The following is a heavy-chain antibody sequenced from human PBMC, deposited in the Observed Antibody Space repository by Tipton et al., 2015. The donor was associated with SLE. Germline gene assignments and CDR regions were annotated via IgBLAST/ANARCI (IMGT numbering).Heavy chain of an antibody. J-gene: IGHJ4*02. CDR2: IYYTGST. V-gene: IGHV4-59*12. CDR3: ASKGGSGSYYPN. Sequence: TLSLTCTVSGGSISNYYWSWIRQSPGKGLEWIGYIYYTGSTNYNPSLKSRVTISVDTSKNQFSLKVSSVTAADTAVYYCASKGGSGSYYPNWGQGTLVTVSS. D-gene: IGHD3-10*01. CDR1: GGSISNYY.